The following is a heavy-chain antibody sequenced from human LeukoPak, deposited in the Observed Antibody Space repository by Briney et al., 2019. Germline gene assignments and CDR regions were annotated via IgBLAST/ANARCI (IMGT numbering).Heavy chain of an antibody. Sequence: PGGSLRLSCAASGFTFSDYYWSWIRQPPGKGLEWIGEINHSGSTNYNPSLKSRVTISVDTSKNQFSLKLSSVTAADTAVYYCARRRGSYYVDYWGQGTLVTVSS. J-gene: IGHJ4*02. CDR2: INHSGST. V-gene: IGHV4-34*01. CDR3: ARRRGSYYVDY. CDR1: GFTFSDYY. D-gene: IGHD1-26*01.